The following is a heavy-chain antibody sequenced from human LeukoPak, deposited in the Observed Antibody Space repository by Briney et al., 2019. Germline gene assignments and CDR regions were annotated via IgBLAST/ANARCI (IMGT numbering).Heavy chain of an antibody. CDR2: IYPGDSDT. Sequence: GESLKISCKGSGYSFTSYWIGWVRQMPGKGLEWMGIIYPGDSDTRYSPSFQGQVTISADKSISTAYLQWSSLKASDTAMCYCAIKQQLALNWFDPWGQGTLVTVSS. D-gene: IGHD6-13*01. CDR1: GYSFTSYW. CDR3: AIKQQLALNWFDP. V-gene: IGHV5-51*01. J-gene: IGHJ5*02.